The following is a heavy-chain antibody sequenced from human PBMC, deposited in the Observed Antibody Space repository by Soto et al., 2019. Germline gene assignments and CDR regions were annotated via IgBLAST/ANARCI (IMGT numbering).Heavy chain of an antibody. CDR2: INPDTGGT. J-gene: IGHJ4*02. CDR1: GYTFTAYY. D-gene: IGHD6-13*01. Sequence: QVRLLQSGAEVKESGASVKVSCEASGYTFTAYYIHWVRQAPGQGLEWMGWINPDTGGTDYAQKYQRWVTMPRPTSSNPAFRELASLKSDDTAVYYCARAIARDGSSWYRVGYDSWGQGTLVTVSS. V-gene: IGHV1-2*04. CDR3: ARAIARDGSSWYRVGYDS.